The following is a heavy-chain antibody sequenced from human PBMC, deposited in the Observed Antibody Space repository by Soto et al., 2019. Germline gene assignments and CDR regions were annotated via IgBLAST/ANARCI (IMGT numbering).Heavy chain of an antibody. CDR2: LYTGGTV. CDR3: ARGCGGGSCNSDWDY. J-gene: IGHJ4*02. D-gene: IGHD2-15*01. V-gene: IGHV3-53*01. Sequence: EVQLVESGGGLIQPGGSLRLSCAVSGFSVSNKYMSWVRQAPEKGLEWVSVLYTGGTVFYTDSVKGRFTISRDSSKNTIYLQMNNLRAEDTAVYYCARGCGGGSCNSDWDYWGQGTLVTVSS. CDR1: GFSVSNKY.